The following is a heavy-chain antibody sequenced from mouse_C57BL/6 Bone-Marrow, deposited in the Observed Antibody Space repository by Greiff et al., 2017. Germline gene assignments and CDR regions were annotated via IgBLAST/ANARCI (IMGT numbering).Heavy chain of an antibody. J-gene: IGHJ1*03. D-gene: IGHD2-10*01. CDR1: GYAFSSYW. V-gene: IGHV1-80*01. CDR3: ARSYGGNYDWYFDV. Sequence: QVQLKESGAELVKPGASVKISCKASGYAFSSYWMNWVKQRPGKGLEWIGHIYPGDGDTNYNGKFKGKATLTADKSSSTAYMQLSSLTSEDSAVYFCARSYGGNYDWYFDVWGTGTTVTVSS. CDR2: IYPGDGDT.